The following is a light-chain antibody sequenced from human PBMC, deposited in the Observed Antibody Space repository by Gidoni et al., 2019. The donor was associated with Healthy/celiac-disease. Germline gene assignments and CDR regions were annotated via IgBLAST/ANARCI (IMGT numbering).Light chain of an antibody. CDR1: SSAIGDYNY. CDR3: CSYAGSYTYV. CDR2: DVS. Sequence: QSALPQPRSVSGSPGQSVTISCTGTSSAIGDYNYVSWYQQHPGNAPKVMIYDVSKRPSGVPDRFSGSKSGNTASLTISGLQAEDEADYYCCSYAGSYTYVFGSGTKVTVL. J-gene: IGLJ1*01. V-gene: IGLV2-11*01.